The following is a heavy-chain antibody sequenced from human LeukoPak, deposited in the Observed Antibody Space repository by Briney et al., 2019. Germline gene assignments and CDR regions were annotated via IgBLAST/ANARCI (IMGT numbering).Heavy chain of an antibody. D-gene: IGHD3-3*01. J-gene: IGHJ5*02. CDR3: AKDLGGVARNWFDP. V-gene: IGHV3-7*01. CDR2: IKQDGSEK. Sequence: GGSLRLSCAASGFTFSSYWMSWVRQAPGKGLEWVANIKQDGSEKYYVDSVKGRFTISRDNAKNSLYLQMNSLRAEDTAVYYCAKDLGGVARNWFDPWGQGTLVTVSS. CDR1: GFTFSSYW.